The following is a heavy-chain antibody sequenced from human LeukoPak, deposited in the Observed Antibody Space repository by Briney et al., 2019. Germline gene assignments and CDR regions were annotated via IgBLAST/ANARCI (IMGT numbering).Heavy chain of an antibody. CDR3: ARVSTGYSYGYIFDY. CDR2: IYHSGST. Sequence: PSGTLSLTCTVSGYSISSGYYWGWIRQPPGKGLEWIGSIYHSGSTYYNPSLKSRVTISVDTSKNQFSLKLSSVTAADTAVYYCARVSTGYSYGYIFDYWGQGTLVTVSS. J-gene: IGHJ4*02. V-gene: IGHV4-38-2*02. CDR1: GYSISSGYY. D-gene: IGHD5-18*01.